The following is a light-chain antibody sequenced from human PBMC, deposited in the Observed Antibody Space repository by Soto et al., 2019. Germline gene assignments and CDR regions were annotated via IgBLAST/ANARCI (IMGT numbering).Light chain of an antibody. J-gene: IGKJ2*01. CDR2: DAS. Sequence: DILMTQSPSALSASVGDRVTITCRASQNINNWLAWYQQKPGKAPQLLIYDASILESGVPSRFSGSRSGTEFTLTISSLQPDDFATYYCHQYNHHFGHGTKLEIK. CDR3: HQYNHH. CDR1: QNINNW. V-gene: IGKV1-5*01.